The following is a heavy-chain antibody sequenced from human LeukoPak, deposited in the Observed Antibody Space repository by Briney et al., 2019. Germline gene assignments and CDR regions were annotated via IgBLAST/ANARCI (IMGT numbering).Heavy chain of an antibody. CDR1: GFTFNNYW. CDR3: ARENFDP. J-gene: IGHJ5*02. V-gene: IGHV3-74*01. Sequence: GGCLRLSCAASGFTFNNYWMHWVRQAPGKGLLWVSRINTDGRSTSYADSVKGRFTITRDNAKNMVYLQMNSLRGEDTAVYYCARENFDPWGQGTQVTVSS. CDR2: INTDGRST.